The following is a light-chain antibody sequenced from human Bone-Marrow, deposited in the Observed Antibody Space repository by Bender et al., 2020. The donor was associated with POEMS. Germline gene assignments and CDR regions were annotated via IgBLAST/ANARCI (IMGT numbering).Light chain of an antibody. CDR1: SSDVGSYNL. Sequence: QSALTQPASVSGSPGQSITISCTGTSSDVGSYNLVSWYQQHPGKAPKFMLYEVAKRPSGVSDRFSGSKSGNTASPTVSGLQAEDEAVYFCCAFAAINTFAYVFGTGPTVTVL. CDR3: CAFAAINTFAYV. V-gene: IGLV2-23*02. CDR2: EVA. J-gene: IGLJ1*01.